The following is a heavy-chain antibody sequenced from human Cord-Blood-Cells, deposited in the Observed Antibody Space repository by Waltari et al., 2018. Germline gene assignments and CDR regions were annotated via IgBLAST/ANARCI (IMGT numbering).Heavy chain of an antibody. CDR1: GFTVSSNY. CDR3: ARDGSNWDSDAFDI. Sequence: EVQLVESGGGLVQPGGSLRLSCAASGFTVSSNYQSWVRQAPGKGLGWVSGIYSGGSTYYADSVKGRFTISRHNSKNTLYLQMNSLRAEDTAVYYCARDGSNWDSDAFDIWGQGTMVTVSS. J-gene: IGHJ3*02. CDR2: IYSGGST. V-gene: IGHV3-53*04. D-gene: IGHD1-7*01.